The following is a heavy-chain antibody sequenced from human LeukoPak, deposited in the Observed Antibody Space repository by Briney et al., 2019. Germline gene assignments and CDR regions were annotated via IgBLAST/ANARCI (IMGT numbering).Heavy chain of an antibody. Sequence: GAAVKVSCMASGYSFTGYYRHWVRQAPGQGREGMGWINANSGGTNYVQKFYGSVTMSSDTSISTAYIDLGSVRSDDTAVYYCVCLNYCGSGWTPRPHIDPWGEGTLVTVSS. J-gene: IGHJ5*02. CDR1: GYSFTGYY. CDR3: VCLNYCGSGWTPRPHIDP. V-gene: IGHV1-2*02. D-gene: IGHD3-10*01. CDR2: INANSGGT.